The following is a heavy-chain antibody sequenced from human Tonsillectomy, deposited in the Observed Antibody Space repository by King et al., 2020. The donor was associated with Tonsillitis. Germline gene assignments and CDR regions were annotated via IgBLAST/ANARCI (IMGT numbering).Heavy chain of an antibody. D-gene: IGHD3-3*01. Sequence: VQLVESGGGLVQPGGSLRLSCAASGCTFSSYAMSWVRQAPGKGLEWVSTIRMSGDYTYYADPAKGRFTFSRDNSQNTLYLQITSLRVEDTAVYYCARDGFWGAIVTYYFDFWGQGTLVTVSS. CDR2: IRMSGDYT. CDR1: GCTFSSYA. J-gene: IGHJ4*02. CDR3: ARDGFWGAIVTYYFDF. V-gene: IGHV3-23*04.